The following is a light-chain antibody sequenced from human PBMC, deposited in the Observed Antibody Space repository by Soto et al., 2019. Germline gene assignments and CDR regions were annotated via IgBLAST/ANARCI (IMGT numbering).Light chain of an antibody. J-gene: IGLJ2*01. Sequence: QSVLTQPPSASGTPGQRVTISCSGSSSSIGSNSANWYQHFPGTAPKLLIYSNNRRPSGVPDRFSGSKSGTSASLTISGLQSEDEADYYCATWHDSLNGPVFGGGTQLTVL. CDR1: SSSIGSNS. CDR3: ATWHDSLNGPV. CDR2: SNN. V-gene: IGLV1-44*01.